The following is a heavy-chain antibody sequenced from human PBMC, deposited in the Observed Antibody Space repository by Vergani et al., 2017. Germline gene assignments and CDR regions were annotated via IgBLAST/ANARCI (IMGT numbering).Heavy chain of an antibody. J-gene: IGHJ5*02. Sequence: QVRLQESGPRLVKPSETLSLTCSVSGGSMSGYYWSWIRQPPGKELEWIGYMYHSGSTNYNPSLETRVTISGDTSKNQFSLKLNSVTAADTAVYYCGRVADFYGLGSRLLDLWGQGILVTVSS. D-gene: IGHD3-10*01. V-gene: IGHV4-59*01. CDR1: GGSMSGYY. CDR3: GRVADFYGLGSRLLDL. CDR2: MYHSGST.